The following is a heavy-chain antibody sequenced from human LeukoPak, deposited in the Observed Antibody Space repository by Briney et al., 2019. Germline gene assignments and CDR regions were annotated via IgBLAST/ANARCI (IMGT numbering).Heavy chain of an antibody. CDR1: GFSFSPYS. J-gene: IGHJ5*02. V-gene: IGHV3-48*01. Sequence: GGSLRLSCAASGFSFSPYSMNWVRQAPGKGLEWVSYISSSGSTIYYADSVKGRFTISRDTAKNSLYLQMNSLRAEDTAVYYCARDLLYCSGGSCHNWFDPWGQGTLVTVSS. CDR3: ARDLLYCSGGSCHNWFDP. CDR2: ISSSGSTI. D-gene: IGHD2-15*01.